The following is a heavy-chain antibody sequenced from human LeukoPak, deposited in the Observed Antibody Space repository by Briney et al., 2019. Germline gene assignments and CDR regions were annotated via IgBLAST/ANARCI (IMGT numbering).Heavy chain of an antibody. CDR1: GFTFSSYA. Sequence: GGSLRPSCAASGFTFSSYAVHWVRQAPGKGLEWVAVISYDGSNKYYADSVKGRFTISRDNSKNTLYLQMNSLRAEDTAVYYCARDEQWLAQDWGQGTLVTVSS. J-gene: IGHJ4*02. CDR3: ARDEQWLAQD. D-gene: IGHD6-19*01. CDR2: ISYDGSNK. V-gene: IGHV3-30-3*01.